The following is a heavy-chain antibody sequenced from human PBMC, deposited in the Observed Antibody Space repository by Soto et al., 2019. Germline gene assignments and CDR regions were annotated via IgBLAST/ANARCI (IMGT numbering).Heavy chain of an antibody. CDR2: INGGDGKT. Sequence: QVHIVQSGSEVKRPGASVKISCKASGYTFTIHAIHWVRQAPGQGLEWMGWINGGDGKTEYSQKLQGRVTLTRDTSTTTVYMDLNTLTSEDTAVYYCARGLYGSADYWGQGTLVTVSS. V-gene: IGHV1-3*01. CDR3: ARGLYGSADY. D-gene: IGHD3-10*01. CDR1: GYTFTIHA. J-gene: IGHJ4*02.